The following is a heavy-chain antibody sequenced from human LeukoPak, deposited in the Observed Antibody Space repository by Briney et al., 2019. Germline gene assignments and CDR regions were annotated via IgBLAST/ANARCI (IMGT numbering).Heavy chain of an antibody. V-gene: IGHV1-18*04. CDR3: ARHQTGYSSGWCYDY. D-gene: IGHD6-19*01. J-gene: IGHJ4*02. CDR1: GYTFTSYG. CDR2: ISAYNGNT. Sequence: ASVKVSCKASGYTFTSYGISWVRQAPGQGLECMGWISAYNGNTNYAQKLQGRVTMTTDTSTSTAYMELRSLRSDDTAVYYCARHQTGYSSGWCYDYWGQGTLVTVSS.